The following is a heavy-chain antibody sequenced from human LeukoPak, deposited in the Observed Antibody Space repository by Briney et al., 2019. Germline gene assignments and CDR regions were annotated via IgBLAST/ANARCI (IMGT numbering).Heavy chain of an antibody. CDR3: ATASSGYGYFDY. V-gene: IGHV4-31*03. J-gene: IGHJ4*02. CDR2: IYYSGST. Sequence: PSETLSLTCTVSGGSISSGGSYWSWIRQHPGKGLEWIGYIYYSGSTCYNPSLKSRVTISVDTSKNQFSLKLSSVTAADTAVYYCATASSGYGYFDYWGQGTLVTVSS. CDR1: GGSISSGGSY. D-gene: IGHD3-22*01.